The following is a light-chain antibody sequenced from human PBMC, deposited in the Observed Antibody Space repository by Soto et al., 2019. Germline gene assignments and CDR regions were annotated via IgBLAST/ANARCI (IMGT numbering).Light chain of an antibody. CDR2: GYG. Sequence: QPVLTQPPSVSGAPGQTVTISCTGSSSNIGAGHDVHWYQQFPGTAPKLLIFGYGDRPSGVPDRFSGSKFRASASLAITGLHTDDEADYYCQSYDSSLSGSVFGGGTQLTVL. CDR3: QSYDSSLSGSV. V-gene: IGLV1-40*01. J-gene: IGLJ3*02. CDR1: SSNIGAGHD.